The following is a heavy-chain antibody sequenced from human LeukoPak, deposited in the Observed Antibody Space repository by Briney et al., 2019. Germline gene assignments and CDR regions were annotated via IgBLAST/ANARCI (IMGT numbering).Heavy chain of an antibody. D-gene: IGHD3-16*01. CDR1: GFTFSSYA. V-gene: IGHV3-30*04. CDR3: AREFAPYYCYYMDV. J-gene: IGHJ6*03. Sequence: PGGSLRLSCAASGFTFSSYAMHWVRQAPGKGLEWVAVISYDGSNKYYADSVKGRFTISRDNSKNTLYLQMNSLRAEDTAVYYCAREFAPYYCYYMDVWGKGTTVTVSS. CDR2: ISYDGSNK.